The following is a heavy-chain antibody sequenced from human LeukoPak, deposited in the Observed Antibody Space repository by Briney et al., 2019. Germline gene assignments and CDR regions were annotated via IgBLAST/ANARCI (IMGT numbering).Heavy chain of an antibody. J-gene: IGHJ4*02. D-gene: IGHD2/OR15-2a*01. Sequence: SGGSLRLSCAASGFTFSSYGMHWVRQAPGTGLEWVALIWYDGSNKYYADSVKGRLTISRDNSKNTLYLQMNSLRAEDTAVYYCAREGPRGNSQFDYWGQGTLVTVSS. CDR2: IWYDGSNK. CDR3: AREGPRGNSQFDY. CDR1: GFTFSSYG. V-gene: IGHV3-33*01.